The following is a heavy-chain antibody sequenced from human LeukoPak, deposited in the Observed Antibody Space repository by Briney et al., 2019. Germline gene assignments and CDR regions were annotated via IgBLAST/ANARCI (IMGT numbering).Heavy chain of an antibody. CDR1: GFTFSSYS. D-gene: IGHD2-21*02. CDR2: ISSSSSYI. CDR3: ARDCLSDWATSGDDAFDI. V-gene: IGHV3-21*01. J-gene: IGHJ3*02. Sequence: PGGSLRLSCAASGFTFSSYSMNWVRQASGKGLEWVSSISSSSSYIYYADSVKGRFTISRDNAKNSLYLQMNSLRAEDTAVYYCARDCLSDWATSGDDAFDIWGQGTMVTVSS.